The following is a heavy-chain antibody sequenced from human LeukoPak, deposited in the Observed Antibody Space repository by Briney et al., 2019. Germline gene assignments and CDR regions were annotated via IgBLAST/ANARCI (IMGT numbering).Heavy chain of an antibody. CDR1: GFTFSSYA. CDR3: ARGEDIVAALDY. Sequence: GGSLRLSCAASGFTFSSYAMHWVRQAPGKGLEWVAVISYDGSNKYYADSVKGRFTISRDNSKNTLYLQMNSLRAEDTAVYYCARGEDIVAALDYWGQGTLVTVSS. D-gene: IGHD5-12*01. J-gene: IGHJ4*02. CDR2: ISYDGSNK. V-gene: IGHV3-30-3*01.